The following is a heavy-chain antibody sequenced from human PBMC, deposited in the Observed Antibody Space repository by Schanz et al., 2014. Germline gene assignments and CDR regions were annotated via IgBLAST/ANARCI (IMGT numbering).Heavy chain of an antibody. CDR1: GGSIRTYY. J-gene: IGHJ4*02. Sequence: QVQLQESGPGVVKPSETLSLTCTVSGGSIRTYYWSWIRQPPGKGLEWIGYIYYSGSTTYNPSLKSRVTISVDTSKKQFSLNLSSVTAADTAVYYCARGRVVPAAPEFDYWGQGILVTVSS. V-gene: IGHV4-59*01. CDR2: IYYSGST. CDR3: ARGRVVPAAPEFDY. D-gene: IGHD2-2*01.